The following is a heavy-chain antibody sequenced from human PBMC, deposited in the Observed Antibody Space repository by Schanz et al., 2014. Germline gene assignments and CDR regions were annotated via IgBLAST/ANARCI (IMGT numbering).Heavy chain of an antibody. CDR3: SRDSRPYYRKSMDR. CDR1: GFIFSNYG. CDR2: IWSDGSGK. J-gene: IGHJ4*03. D-gene: IGHD3-10*01. Sequence: QVQLVESGGGVVQPGGSLRLSCAASGFIFSNYGMHWVRQAPGKGLEWVAVIWSDGSGKYYADSVKGRFTISRDSPKNPVDLQIDRLRSEDPALYYCSRDSRPYYRKSMDRRGPGAPVAVSS. V-gene: IGHV3-33*01.